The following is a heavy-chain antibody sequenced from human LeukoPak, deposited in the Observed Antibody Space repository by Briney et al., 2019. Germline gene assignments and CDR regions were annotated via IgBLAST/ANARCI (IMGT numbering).Heavy chain of an antibody. D-gene: IGHD3-3*01. CDR3: ATMKAVRVNDFWSGYPDY. V-gene: IGHV4-61*01. CDR2: IYHSGTT. Sequence: SETLSLTCTVSGGSIRSTTHYWSWIRQPPGKGLEWMGYIYHSGTTNYNPSLRSRVTISVDTSKNQFSLKLSSVTAAGTAVYYCATMKAVRVNDFWSGYPDYWGQGTLVTVSS. J-gene: IGHJ4*02. CDR1: GGSIRSTTHY.